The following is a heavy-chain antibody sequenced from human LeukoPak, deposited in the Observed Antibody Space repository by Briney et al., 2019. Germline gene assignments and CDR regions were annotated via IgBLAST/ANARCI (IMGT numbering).Heavy chain of an antibody. Sequence: SETLSLTCTVSGGSISSSSYYWGWIRQPPGKGLEWIGSIYYSGSTYYNPSLKSRVTISVDTSKNQFSLKLSSVTAADTAVYYCARRRSWHYYGSGSWYYFDYWGQGTLVTVSS. CDR2: IYYSGST. CDR1: GGSISSSSYY. V-gene: IGHV4-39*07. J-gene: IGHJ4*02. D-gene: IGHD3-10*01. CDR3: ARRRSWHYYGSGSWYYFDY.